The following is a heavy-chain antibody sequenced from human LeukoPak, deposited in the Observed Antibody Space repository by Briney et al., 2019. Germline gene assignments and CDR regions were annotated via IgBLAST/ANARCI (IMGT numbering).Heavy chain of an antibody. Sequence: GGSLRLSCATSGFTFSSYSMNWVRQAPGKGLEWVSSISSSSSYIYYADSVKGRFTISRDNAKNSLYLQMNSLRAEDTAVYYCARDGGYCGSSSCYTFDYWGQGTLVTVSS. D-gene: IGHD2-2*02. CDR3: ARDGGYCGSSSCYTFDY. CDR1: GFTFSSYS. V-gene: IGHV3-21*01. CDR2: ISSSSSYI. J-gene: IGHJ4*02.